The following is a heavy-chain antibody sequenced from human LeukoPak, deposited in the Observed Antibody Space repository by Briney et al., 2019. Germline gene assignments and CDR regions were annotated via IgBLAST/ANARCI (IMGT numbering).Heavy chain of an antibody. D-gene: IGHD3-10*01. CDR3: AREMRSPRGGFDY. V-gene: IGHV4-39*07. CDR2: MYYSGSI. CDR1: SGSISSTSYY. Sequence: SETLSLTCTVSSGSISSTSYYWGWIRQPPGMGLEWIGSMYYSGSIYYNPSLKSRVTISVDTSKSQFSLKLSSVTAADTAVYYCAREMRSPRGGFDYWDQGTLVTVSS. J-gene: IGHJ4*02.